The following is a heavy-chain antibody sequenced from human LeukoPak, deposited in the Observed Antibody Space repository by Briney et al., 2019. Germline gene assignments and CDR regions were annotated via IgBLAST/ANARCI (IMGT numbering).Heavy chain of an antibody. CDR1: GFTFSSYS. CDR3: ARDPPGAHFDY. J-gene: IGHJ4*02. V-gene: IGHV3-21*01. D-gene: IGHD7-27*01. Sequence: GGSLRLSCTASGFTFSSYSMNWVRRAPGEGLEWVSYISSSSSNIFYADSFKGRFTISRDNAQNSLYLQMNSLRVEDTAVYYCARDPPGAHFDYWGQGTLVTVSS. CDR2: ISSSSSNI.